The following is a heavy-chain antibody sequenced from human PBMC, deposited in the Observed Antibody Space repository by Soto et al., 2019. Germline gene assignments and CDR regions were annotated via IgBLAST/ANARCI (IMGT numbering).Heavy chain of an antibody. J-gene: IGHJ3*02. CDR1: GFSFKHYA. Sequence: EVQLLESGGGLVQPGGSLRLSCAASGFSFKHYAMSWVRQAPGKGPEWVSGINAAGGRTYYADSVKGRCTISRDNSMATLYIQMSSLRAEDTALYYCAKDPNGDYVGAFDIWGQGTVVVVSS. CDR3: AKDPNGDYVGAFDI. V-gene: IGHV3-23*01. D-gene: IGHD4-17*01. CDR2: INAAGGRT.